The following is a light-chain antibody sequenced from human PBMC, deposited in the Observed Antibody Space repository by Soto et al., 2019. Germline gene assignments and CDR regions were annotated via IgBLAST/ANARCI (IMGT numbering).Light chain of an antibody. CDR1: QSVSNNY. V-gene: IGKV3-20*01. J-gene: IGKJ2*01. CDR3: QQYGISPLMYT. CDR2: GAS. Sequence: EIVLMQSPGTLSLSPGERATLSCRASQSVSNNYLAWYQQKPGQAPRLLIYGASARATGVPDRFSGSGSGTDFTLTIIRLEPEDFAVYYCQQYGISPLMYTFGQGTKLGVK.